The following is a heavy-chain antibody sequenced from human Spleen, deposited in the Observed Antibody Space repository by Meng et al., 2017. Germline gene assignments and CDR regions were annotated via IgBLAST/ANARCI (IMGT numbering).Heavy chain of an antibody. J-gene: IGHJ4*02. D-gene: IGHD4-11*01. Sequence: QLQLQGSGPGLGKPSEPLSLTCVVSGGSFSDYYWSWIRQPPGKGLEWIGEINHSGSTNYNPSLESRATISVDTSQNNLSLKLSSVTAADSAVYYCARGPTTMAHDFDYWGQGTLVTVSS. CDR3: ARGPTTMAHDFDY. CDR1: GGSFSDYY. V-gene: IGHV4-34*01. CDR2: INHSGST.